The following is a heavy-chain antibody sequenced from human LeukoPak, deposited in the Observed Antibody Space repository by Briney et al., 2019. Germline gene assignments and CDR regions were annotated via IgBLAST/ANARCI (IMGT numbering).Heavy chain of an antibody. CDR1: GGSIRSSNW. J-gene: IGHJ4*02. CDR2: VYHSGNT. Sequence: NSSETLSLTCAVSGGSIRSSNWWSWVRQSPGKGLEWIGEVYHSGNTNYNPSLKSRVSISVDASKNQFPLEVNSVTAADTAMYFCARDASATQDYYDSDDYSYYFDSWGQGILVTVSS. V-gene: IGHV4-4*02. D-gene: IGHD3-22*01. CDR3: ARDASATQDYYDSDDYSYYFDS.